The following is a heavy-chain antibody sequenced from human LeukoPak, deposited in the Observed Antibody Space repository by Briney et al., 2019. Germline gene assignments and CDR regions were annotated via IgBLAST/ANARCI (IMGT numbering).Heavy chain of an antibody. Sequence: GGSLRLSCEASGFTFKNAWMIWVRQAPGKGLEWVSTISGSGDYTYYADSVKGRFTISRDNSKNTLYLQMNSLRAEDTAVYYCAKVTYGSGTYGAFDSWGQGTLVTVSS. CDR3: AKVTYGSGTYGAFDS. CDR2: ISGSGDYT. J-gene: IGHJ4*02. CDR1: GFTFKNAW. V-gene: IGHV3-23*01. D-gene: IGHD3-10*01.